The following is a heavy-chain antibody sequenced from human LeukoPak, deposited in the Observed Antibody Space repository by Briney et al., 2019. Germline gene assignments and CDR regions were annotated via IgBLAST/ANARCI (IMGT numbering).Heavy chain of an antibody. CDR2: ISSSGSTI. CDR3: ARDAGYNIDY. Sequence: GGSLRLSCAASGFTFSNYAMNWVRQAPGKGLEWVSYISSSGSTIYYADSVKGRFTISRDNAKNSLYLQMNSLRAEDTAVYYCARDAGYNIDYWGQGTLVTVSS. CDR1: GFTFSNYA. D-gene: IGHD5-24*01. J-gene: IGHJ4*02. V-gene: IGHV3-48*03.